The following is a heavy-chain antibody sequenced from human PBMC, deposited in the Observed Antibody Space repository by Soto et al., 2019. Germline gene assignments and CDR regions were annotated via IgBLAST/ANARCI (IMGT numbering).Heavy chain of an antibody. Sequence: GGSLRLSCLASGFTFSDFAMTWVRHVPGRGLEWVASLDGAGGSTYYAESVRGRFSISRDNSQNTLFLQMKRLTVDDTSIYYCAAPRDEYGSGVSWFTYGMDIWGQGTTVTVSS. J-gene: IGHJ6*02. D-gene: IGHD3-10*01. CDR2: LDGAGGST. V-gene: IGHV3-23*01. CDR3: AAPRDEYGSGVSWFTYGMDI. CDR1: GFTFSDFA.